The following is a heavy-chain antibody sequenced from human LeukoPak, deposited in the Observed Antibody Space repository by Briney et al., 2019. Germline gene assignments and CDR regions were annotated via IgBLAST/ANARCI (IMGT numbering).Heavy chain of an antibody. CDR2: IIPIFGTA. V-gene: IGHV1-69*05. Sequence: PTASVKVSCKASGGTFSSYAISWVRQAPGQGLEWMGGIIPIFGTANYAQKFQGRVTITTDESTSTAYMELSSLRSEDTAMYYCARKNYCSGGSCYSRGWFDPWGQGTLVTVSS. D-gene: IGHD2-15*01. CDR1: GGTFSSYA. J-gene: IGHJ5*02. CDR3: ARKNYCSGGSCYSRGWFDP.